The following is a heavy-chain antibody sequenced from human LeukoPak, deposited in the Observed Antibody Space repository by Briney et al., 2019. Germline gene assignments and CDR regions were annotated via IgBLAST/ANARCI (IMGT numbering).Heavy chain of an antibody. V-gene: IGHV4-59*01. CDR1: GGSLSSFY. J-gene: IGHJ3*02. D-gene: IGHD6-19*01. CDR2: IYSSGST. Sequence: SETLSLTCTVSGGSLSSFYWTWIRQPPGEGLEWIGYIYSSGSTDYNPSLKSRVTISVDTSKNQFSLKLSSVTAADTAVYYCARSDSSGWYVGALDIWGQGTMVTVSS. CDR3: ARSDSSGWYVGALDI.